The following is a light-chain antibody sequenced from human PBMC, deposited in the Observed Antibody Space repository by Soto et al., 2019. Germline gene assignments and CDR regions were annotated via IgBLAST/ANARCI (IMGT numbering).Light chain of an antibody. J-gene: IGKJ1*01. Sequence: DIQMTQSPSTLSASVGDRVSITCRASQSIISYMAWYQQKPGKAPNLLIYKASSLESGVPSRFSGSGSGTEFTLTISSLQADDFATYYCQQYKSYPVTFGQGTKVEIK. CDR2: KAS. V-gene: IGKV1-5*03. CDR1: QSIISY. CDR3: QQYKSYPVT.